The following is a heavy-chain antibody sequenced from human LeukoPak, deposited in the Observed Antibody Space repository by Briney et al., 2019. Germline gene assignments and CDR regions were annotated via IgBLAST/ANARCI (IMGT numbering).Heavy chain of an antibody. J-gene: IGHJ5*02. D-gene: IGHD2-2*01. CDR1: GYTFTGTY. CDR2: INPNSGDT. CDR3: ARAQGYCSSTKCPEPLNWFDP. Sequence: VASVKVSCKASGYTFTGTYLHWVRQAPGRGPEWMGWINPNSGDTNYAQKFQDRVTMTSDTSISTAYMELSGLRSDDTAVYYCARAQGYCSSTKCPEPLNWFDPWGQGTLVTVSS. V-gene: IGHV1-2*02.